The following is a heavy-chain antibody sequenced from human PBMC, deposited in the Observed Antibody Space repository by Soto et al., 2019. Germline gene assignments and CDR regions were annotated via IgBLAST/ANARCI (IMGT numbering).Heavy chain of an antibody. Sequence: SVKVSCKASGFTFSNSAVQWVRQARGQRLEWIGWIVVGHGNTNYAQKFQERVTITRDMSTSTAYMELNSLRSEDTAVYYCAAAERTFGGVIVPGCWGQGSLVTVSS. CDR1: GFTFSNSA. V-gene: IGHV1-58*01. J-gene: IGHJ4*02. D-gene: IGHD3-16*02. CDR3: AAAERTFGGVIVPGC. CDR2: IVVGHGNT.